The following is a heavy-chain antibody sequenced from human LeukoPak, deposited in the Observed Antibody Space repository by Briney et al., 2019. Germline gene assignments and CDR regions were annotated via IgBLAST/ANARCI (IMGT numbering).Heavy chain of an antibody. CDR3: ARDKYETRGCFDC. V-gene: IGHV3-74*01. CDR1: GFTFSNYW. D-gene: IGHD2-8*01. Sequence: GGPLRLSCAPSGFTFSNYWMHWVRQAPGKGLVWVSRVNSDGSSKNYADSVKGRFTISRDNAKNTLYLQRNSLRAEDTAVYFCARDKYETRGCFDCWGQGALVTVSS. CDR2: VNSDGSSK. J-gene: IGHJ4*02.